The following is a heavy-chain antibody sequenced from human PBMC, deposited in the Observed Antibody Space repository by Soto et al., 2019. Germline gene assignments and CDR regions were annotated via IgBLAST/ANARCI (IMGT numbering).Heavy chain of an antibody. CDR3: AREKLACFDY. CDR2: MNTNTGNT. J-gene: IGHJ4*02. V-gene: IGHV1-8*01. Sequence: QVQLVQSRAEVKKPGASVKVSCKASGYTFTSYDMTWVRQATGQGLELMGWMNTNTGNTGYAQYFHGRVTITRNMSISTAYMELSSLRSEDTTVYYCAREKLACFDYWGQGPLVTVSS. CDR1: GYTFTSYD.